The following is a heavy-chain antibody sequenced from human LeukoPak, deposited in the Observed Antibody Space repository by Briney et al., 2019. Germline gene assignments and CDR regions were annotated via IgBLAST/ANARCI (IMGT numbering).Heavy chain of an antibody. J-gene: IGHJ6*03. V-gene: IGHV1-69*13. CDR1: GGTFSSYA. Sequence: RASVKVSCKASGGTFSSYAISWVRQAPGQGLEWMGGIIPIFGTANYAQKFQGRVTITADESTSTAYMELSSLRSEDTAVYYCARPPTYSSSWHSPSYYYMDVWGKGTTVTVSS. CDR3: ARPPTYSSSWHSPSYYYMDV. CDR2: IIPIFGTA. D-gene: IGHD6-13*01.